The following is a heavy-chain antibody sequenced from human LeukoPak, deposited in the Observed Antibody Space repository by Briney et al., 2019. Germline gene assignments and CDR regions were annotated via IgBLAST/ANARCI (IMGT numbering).Heavy chain of an antibody. CDR2: ISAYNGNT. Sequence: ASVKVSCKASGYTFTSYGISWVRQAPGRGREWMGWISAYNGNTNYAQKLQGRVTMTTDTSTSTAYMELRSLRSDDTAVYYCARDHPLSTPFDFWGQGTLVTVSS. CDR1: GYTFTSYG. V-gene: IGHV1-18*01. J-gene: IGHJ4*02. CDR3: ARDHPLSTPFDF. D-gene: IGHD3-16*02.